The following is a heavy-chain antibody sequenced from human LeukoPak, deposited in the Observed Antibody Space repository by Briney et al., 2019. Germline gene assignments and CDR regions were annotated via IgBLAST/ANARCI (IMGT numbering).Heavy chain of an antibody. V-gene: IGHV4-59*04. CDR3: AGGYDSDDFDY. J-gene: IGHJ4*02. CDR1: GGSISSYY. D-gene: IGHD5-12*01. CDR2: IYYSGST. Sequence: PSETLSLTCTVSGGSISSYYWSWIRQPPGKGLEWIGYIYYSGSTYYNPSLKSRVTISVGTSKNQFSLKLSSVTAADTAVYYCAGGYDSDDFDYWGQGTLVTVSS.